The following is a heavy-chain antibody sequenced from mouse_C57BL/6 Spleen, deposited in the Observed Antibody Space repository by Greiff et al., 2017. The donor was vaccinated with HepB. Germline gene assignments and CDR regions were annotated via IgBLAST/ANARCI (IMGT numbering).Heavy chain of an antibody. Sequence: VQGVESGAELMKPGASVKLSCKATGYTFTGYWIEWVKQRPGHGLEWIGEILPGSGSTNYNQKFKDKATLTVDKSSSTAYMQLSSLTSEDSAVYYCARSGEFITTVVNAMDYWGQGTSVTVSS. CDR3: ARSGEFITTVVNAMDY. D-gene: IGHD1-1*01. J-gene: IGHJ4*01. CDR1: GYTFTGYW. V-gene: IGHV1-9*01. CDR2: ILPGSGST.